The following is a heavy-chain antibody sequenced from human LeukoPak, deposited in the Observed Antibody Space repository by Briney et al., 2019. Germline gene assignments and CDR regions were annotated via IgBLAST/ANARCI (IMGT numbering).Heavy chain of an antibody. CDR1: GYTFNSYQ. CDR3: TRVDTSMDSPY. CDR2: ISSSGSTI. D-gene: IGHD5-18*01. V-gene: IGHV3-48*03. Sequence: GGSVRLSCVASGYTFNSYQMNCLRQAPGKGLVWVSYISSSGSTIYYADSVKGRFAISRDNAKNSLYLQMNSLRAEDTSIYYWTRVDTSMDSPYSGRETLVTVSS. J-gene: IGHJ4*01.